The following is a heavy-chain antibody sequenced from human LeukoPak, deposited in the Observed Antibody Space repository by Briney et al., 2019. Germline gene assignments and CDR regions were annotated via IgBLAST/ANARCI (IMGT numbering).Heavy chain of an antibody. D-gene: IGHD2-2*01. CDR1: GGSISSYY. V-gene: IGHV4-34*01. CDR3: ARDQLGWTGFDY. Sequence: SETLSLTCTVSGGSISSYYWSWIRQPPGKGLEWIGEINHSGSTNYNPSLKSRVTISVDTSKNQFSLKLSSVTAADTAVYYCARDQLGWTGFDYWGQGTLVTVSS. CDR2: INHSGST. J-gene: IGHJ4*02.